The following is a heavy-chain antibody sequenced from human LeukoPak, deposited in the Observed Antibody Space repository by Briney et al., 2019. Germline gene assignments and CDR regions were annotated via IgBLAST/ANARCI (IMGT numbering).Heavy chain of an antibody. CDR2: VKHDGSEK. V-gene: IGHV3-7*01. CDR3: ARDSSIFGVF. Sequence: GGSLRLSCAASGFTFSSYWLSWVRQAPGKGLEWVANVKHDGSEKYYMDSVKGRFTISRDNAKNSLYLQMNSLRAEDTAVYYCARDSSIFGVFWGQGTLVTVSS. D-gene: IGHD3-3*01. CDR1: GFTFSSYW. J-gene: IGHJ4*02.